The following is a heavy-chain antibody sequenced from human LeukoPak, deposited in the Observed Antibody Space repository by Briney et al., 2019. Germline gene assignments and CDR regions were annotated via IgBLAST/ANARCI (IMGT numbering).Heavy chain of an antibody. CDR2: IYYSGST. D-gene: IGHD3-22*01. Sequence: PSETLSLTCTVSGGSISRYYWSWIRQPPGKGLEWIGYIYYSGSTNYNPSLKSRVTISVDTSKNQFSLKLSSVTAADTAVYYCAINSGYYSPDTLDYWGQGTLVTVSS. J-gene: IGHJ4*02. CDR1: GGSISRYY. V-gene: IGHV4-59*12. CDR3: AINSGYYSPDTLDY.